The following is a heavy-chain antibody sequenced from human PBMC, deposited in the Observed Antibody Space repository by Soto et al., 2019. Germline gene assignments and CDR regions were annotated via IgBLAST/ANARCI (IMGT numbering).Heavy chain of an antibody. CDR1: GDSVSSNSAA. CDR2: TYYRSKWYN. J-gene: IGHJ6*02. V-gene: IGHV6-1*01. D-gene: IGHD2-2*01. CDR3: ARDHYIVSSTSSTNYYYYGMDV. Sequence: SPTLSLPCAISGDSVSSNSAAWTWIRQSPSRGLEWLGRTYYRSKWYNDYAVSVKSRITINPDTSKNQFSLQLNSVTPEDTAVYYCARDHYIVSSTSSTNYYYYGMDVWGQGTTVTVSS.